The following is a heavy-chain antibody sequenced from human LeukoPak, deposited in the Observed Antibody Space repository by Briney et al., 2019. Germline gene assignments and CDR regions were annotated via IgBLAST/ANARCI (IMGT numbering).Heavy chain of an antibody. CDR1: GFPFSSYG. CDR3: AGSWFYRDYFEY. V-gene: IGHV3-30*03. J-gene: IGHJ4*02. D-gene: IGHD3-10*01. Sequence: PGRSLRLSCAASGFPFSSYGMHWVRQAPGKGLEWVAVLSYDGSNEYYADSVKGRFTISRDNSKNTLYLQMKSLRVEDTAVYYCAGSWFYRDYFEYWGQGTLVTVSS. CDR2: LSYDGSNE.